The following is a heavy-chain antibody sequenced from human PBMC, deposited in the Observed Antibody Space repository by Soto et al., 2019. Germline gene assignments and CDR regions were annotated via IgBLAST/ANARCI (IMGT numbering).Heavy chain of an antibody. Sequence: ASVKVYCKASGYTFTSYDINWVRQATGQGLEWKGWMNPNSGNTGYAQKFQGRVTMTRNTSISTAYMELSSLRSEDTAVYYCARAGDILPGLVDYWGQVTLVTVCS. D-gene: IGHD3-9*01. CDR2: MNPNSGNT. CDR1: GYTFTSYD. CDR3: ARAGDILPGLVDY. V-gene: IGHV1-8*01. J-gene: IGHJ4*02.